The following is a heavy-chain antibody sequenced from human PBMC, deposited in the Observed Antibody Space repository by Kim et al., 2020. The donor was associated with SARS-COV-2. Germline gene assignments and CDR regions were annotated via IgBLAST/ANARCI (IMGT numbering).Heavy chain of an antibody. CDR3: ARGPYYDILTGYYYPPTY. CDR2: ISAYNGNT. CDR1: GYTFTSYG. Sequence: ASVKVSCKASGYTFTSYGISWVRQAPGQGLEWMGWISAYNGNTNYAQKLQGRVTMTTDTSTSTAYMELRSLRSDDTAVYYCARGPYYDILTGYYYPPTYWGQGTQVTVSS. V-gene: IGHV1-18*01. J-gene: IGHJ4*02. D-gene: IGHD3-9*01.